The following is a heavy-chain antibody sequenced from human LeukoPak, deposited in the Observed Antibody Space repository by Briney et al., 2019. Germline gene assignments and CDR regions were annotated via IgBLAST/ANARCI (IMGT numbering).Heavy chain of an antibody. CDR2: ISSSGSTM. D-gene: IGHD3-22*01. CDR3: ARVVHYYDSSGIAS. Sequence: GGSLRLSCAASGFTFSSSEMKWVRQAPGKGLEWVSYISSSGSTMYYADSVKGRFTISRDNAKNSLYLQMNSLRVEDTAVYYCARVVHYYDSSGIASWGQGTLVTVSS. J-gene: IGHJ4*02. V-gene: IGHV3-48*03. CDR1: GFTFSSSE.